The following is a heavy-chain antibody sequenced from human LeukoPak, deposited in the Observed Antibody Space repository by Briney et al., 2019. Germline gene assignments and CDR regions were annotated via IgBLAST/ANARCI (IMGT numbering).Heavy chain of an antibody. CDR2: INPSGGST. V-gene: IGHV1-46*01. CDR3: ARDSYCGGDCYPRGSDEDFDY. J-gene: IGHJ4*02. D-gene: IGHD2-21*02. Sequence: ASVKVSCKASGYTFTSYYIHWVRQAPGQGLEWMGIINPSGGSTSYAQKFQGRVTMTRDMSTSTVYMELSSLRSEDTAVYYCARDSYCGGDCYPRGSDEDFDYWGQGTLVTVSS. CDR1: GYTFTSYY.